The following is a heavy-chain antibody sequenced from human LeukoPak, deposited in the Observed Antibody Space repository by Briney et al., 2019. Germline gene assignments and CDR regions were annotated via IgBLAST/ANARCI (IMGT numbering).Heavy chain of an antibody. Sequence: GASVKVSCKASRYTFPDYYIHWVRQPPGPGLEWMGWINPNSGATNYAQKFQGRVTMTKDTSISTGYMELSRLRSDDTAVYYCARIRGGNNYHFDYWGQGTLVTVSS. V-gene: IGHV1-2*02. J-gene: IGHJ4*02. D-gene: IGHD1-26*01. CDR3: ARIRGGNNYHFDY. CDR1: RYTFPDYY. CDR2: INPNSGAT.